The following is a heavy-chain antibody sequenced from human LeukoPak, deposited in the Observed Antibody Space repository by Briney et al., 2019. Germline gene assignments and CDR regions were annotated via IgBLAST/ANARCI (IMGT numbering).Heavy chain of an antibody. Sequence: SQTQSLTYAVSNGSITSSSYYWGWIRQPPGKGLEWIGRMYYSGSTYYNPSLKSRVTMAIDTSKKQFSLRLTCVSAADTAVYFCASHCSVGTCYSTDNWFDPWGQGTLVTVSA. D-gene: IGHD2-15*01. CDR3: ASHCSVGTCYSTDNWFDP. CDR1: NGSITSSSYY. V-gene: IGHV4-39*07. J-gene: IGHJ5*02. CDR2: MYYSGST.